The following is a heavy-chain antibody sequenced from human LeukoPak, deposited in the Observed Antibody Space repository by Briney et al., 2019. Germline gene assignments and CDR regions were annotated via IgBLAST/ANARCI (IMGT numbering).Heavy chain of an antibody. V-gene: IGHV4-34*01. Sequence: SETLSLTCAVYGGSFSGYYWSWIRQPPGKGLEWIGEINHSGSTNYNPSLKSRVTISVDTSKNQFSLKLSSVTAADTAVYYCARGKRHNWNHGSAFDIWGQGTMVTVSS. D-gene: IGHD1-14*01. J-gene: IGHJ3*02. CDR3: ARGKRHNWNHGSAFDI. CDR1: GGSFSGYY. CDR2: INHSGST.